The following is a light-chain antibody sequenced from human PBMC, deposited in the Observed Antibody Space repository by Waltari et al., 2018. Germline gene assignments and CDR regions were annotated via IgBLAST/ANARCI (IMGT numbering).Light chain of an antibody. V-gene: IGLV3-21*02. J-gene: IGLJ2*01. CDR2: VDR. CDR1: NIGTKS. CDR3: QVWDSITVV. Sequence: SYILTQPPSVSVAPGQTARVTCGGNNIGTKSVHGYQQKPGQAPVPVVSVDRDRPSGIPGRFSGSTSGNTATRTISRVEVEDEADYYCQVWDSITVVFGGGTKLIVL.